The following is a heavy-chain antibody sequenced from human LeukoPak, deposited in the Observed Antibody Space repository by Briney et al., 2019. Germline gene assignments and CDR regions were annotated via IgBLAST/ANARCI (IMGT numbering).Heavy chain of an antibody. CDR1: GGSFSGYY. V-gene: IGHV4-34*01. J-gene: IGHJ4*02. CDR2: INDSGYT. Sequence: SETLSLTCAVSGGSFSGYYWTWIRQPPEKGLEWIGKINDSGYTDYNTSLKSRLTISIDTSKNQFSLKLSTVTAADTTVYSFAGGPGHAKVGYWGQGPLVTVSS. CDR3: AGGPGHAKVGY. D-gene: IGHD1-26*01.